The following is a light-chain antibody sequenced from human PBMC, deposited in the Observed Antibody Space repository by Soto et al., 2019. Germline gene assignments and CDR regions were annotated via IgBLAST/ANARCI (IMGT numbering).Light chain of an antibody. J-gene: IGKJ1*01. V-gene: IGKV3-15*01. CDR2: GAS. CDR3: QQYNNWWT. Sequence: EIVMTQSPATLSVSPGERATLSCRASQSVSSNLAWYQKKPGQAPRLLIYGASTRATGIPTRFSGSGSGTEITITISSLQAEDFAVYYCQQYNNWWTFGQGTRVEIK. CDR1: QSVSSN.